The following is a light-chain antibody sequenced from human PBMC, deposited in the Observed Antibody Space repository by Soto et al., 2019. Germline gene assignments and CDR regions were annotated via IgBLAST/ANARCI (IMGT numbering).Light chain of an antibody. CDR1: QGISSA. V-gene: IGKV1-27*01. Sequence: IQLTQSPSSLSASVGDRVTITCRASQGISSALAWYQQKPGKVPKLLIYAASTLQSGVPSRFSGSGSGTDFTLIISSLQPEDVATYYCQEYNSAPTFGQGTRLE. CDR3: QEYNSAPT. J-gene: IGKJ5*01. CDR2: AAS.